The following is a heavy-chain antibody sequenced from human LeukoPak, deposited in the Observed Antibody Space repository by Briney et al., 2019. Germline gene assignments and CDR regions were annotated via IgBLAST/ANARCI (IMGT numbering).Heavy chain of an antibody. CDR2: IWHDGTNT. Sequence: PGGPLRLSCAASGFTFSTYGMHWVRQAPGKGLEWVALIWHDGTNTCYADSVKGRFTISRDNSKNTLYLQMNSLRAEDTAVYYCARPESGNYYFDYWGQGILVTVSS. J-gene: IGHJ4*02. CDR1: GFTFSTYG. D-gene: IGHD1-26*01. V-gene: IGHV3-33*01. CDR3: ARPESGNYYFDY.